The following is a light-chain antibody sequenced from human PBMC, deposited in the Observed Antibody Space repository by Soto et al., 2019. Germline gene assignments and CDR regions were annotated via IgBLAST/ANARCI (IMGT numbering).Light chain of an antibody. J-gene: IGKJ1*01. CDR3: QHYGNPPWR. CDR2: GAS. V-gene: IGKV3-20*01. Sequence: IGLTQSAGTLSLSPGERATLSCRASQSVSSSYLAWYQQKPGQAPRLLIYGASSRATGIPDRFSGSGSGTDFTLTISILEPEDFAGYYSQHYGNPPWRSGQRTK. CDR1: QSVSSSY.